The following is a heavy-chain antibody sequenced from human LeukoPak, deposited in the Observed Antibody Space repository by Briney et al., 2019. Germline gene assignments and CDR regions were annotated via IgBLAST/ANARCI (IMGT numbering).Heavy chain of an antibody. Sequence: SETLSLTCTVSGGSISSYYWSWIRQPPGKGLEWIGYIYYSGSTNYNPPLKSRVTISVDTSKNQFSLKLSSVTAADTAVYYCAVSYYYDSSGYYPFGYWGQGTLVTVSS. J-gene: IGHJ4*02. CDR2: IYYSGST. D-gene: IGHD3-22*01. V-gene: IGHV4-59*01. CDR1: GGSISSYY. CDR3: AVSYYYDSSGYYPFGY.